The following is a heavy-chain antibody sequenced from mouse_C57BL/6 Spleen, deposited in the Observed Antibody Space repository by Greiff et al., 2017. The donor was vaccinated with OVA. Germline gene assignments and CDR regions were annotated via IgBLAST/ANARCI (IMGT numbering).Heavy chain of an antibody. J-gene: IGHJ2*01. V-gene: IGHV1-22*01. CDR1: GYTFTDYN. Sequence: EVQLQQSGPELVKPGASVKMSCKASGYTFTDYNMHWVKQSHGKSLEWIGYINPNNGGTSYNQKFKGKATLTVNKSSSTAYMELRSLTSEESAVYYCARSYYGSSYDWGQGTTLTVSS. D-gene: IGHD1-1*01. CDR2: INPNNGGT. CDR3: ARSYYGSSYD.